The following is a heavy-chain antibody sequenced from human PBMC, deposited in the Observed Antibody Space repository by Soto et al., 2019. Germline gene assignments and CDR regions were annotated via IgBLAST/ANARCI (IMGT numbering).Heavy chain of an antibody. CDR1: GFTFTSSA. CDR3: AASSGGWLSHYGMDV. V-gene: IGHV1-58*01. Sequence: SVKVSCKASGFTFTSSAVQWVRQARGQRLEWIGWIVVGSGNTNYAQKFQERVTITRDMSTSTAYMELSSLRSEDTAVYYCAASSGGWLSHYGMDVWGQGTTVTVSS. J-gene: IGHJ6*02. CDR2: IVVGSGNT. D-gene: IGHD6-19*01.